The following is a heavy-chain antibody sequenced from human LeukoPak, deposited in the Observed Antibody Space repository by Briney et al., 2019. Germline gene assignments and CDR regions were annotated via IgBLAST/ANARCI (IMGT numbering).Heavy chain of an antibody. V-gene: IGHV3-66*02. CDR3: ARDGGFGGPGGDNWFDS. Sequence: GGSLRLSCAASGFTVSAKYMSWVRQGPGKGLDWISSIYSDGGTNYADSVKGRFTISRDNSKNTLYLQMNSLRPEDTAVYYCARDGGFGGPGGDNWFDSWGQGALVSVSS. CDR1: GFTVSAKY. J-gene: IGHJ5*01. CDR2: IYSDGGT. D-gene: IGHD3-16*01.